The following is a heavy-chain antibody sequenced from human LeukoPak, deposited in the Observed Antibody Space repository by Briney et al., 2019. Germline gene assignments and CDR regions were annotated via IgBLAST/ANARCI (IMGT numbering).Heavy chain of an antibody. J-gene: IGHJ4*02. Sequence: SETLSLTCTVSGGSISSSSYYWGWIRQPPGKGLEWIGYIYYSGSTNYNPSLKSRVTISVDTSKNQFSLKLSSVTAADTAVYYCARSRDILTGCDYWGQGTLVTVSS. V-gene: IGHV4-61*05. CDR3: ARSRDILTGCDY. D-gene: IGHD3-9*01. CDR2: IYYSGST. CDR1: GGSISSSSYY.